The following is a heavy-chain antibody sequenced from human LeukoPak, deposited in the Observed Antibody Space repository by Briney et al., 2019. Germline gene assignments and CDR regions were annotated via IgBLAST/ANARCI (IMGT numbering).Heavy chain of an antibody. V-gene: IGHV3-23*01. CDR3: AKRVPHYFDY. Sequence: GGSLRLSCAASGSTLSNIGMSWVRQAPGKGLEWVASISSSGAVTYHADSVRGQFTISRDNSQYTVYLQMNSLRAEDTAIYYCAKRVPHYFDYWGQGTLVTVSS. CDR2: ISSSGAVT. CDR1: GSTLSNIG. J-gene: IGHJ4*02.